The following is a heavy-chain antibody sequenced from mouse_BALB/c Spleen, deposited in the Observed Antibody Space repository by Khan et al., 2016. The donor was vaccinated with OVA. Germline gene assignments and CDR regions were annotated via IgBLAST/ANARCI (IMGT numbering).Heavy chain of an antibody. V-gene: IGHV3-2*02. CDR1: GYSITSEYT. Sequence: EVELLESGPGLVKPSQSLSLTCTVTGYSITSEYTWNWIRQFPGNKLEWMGFISYSGNTRYNPSLKSRISITRDTSKNQFFLQLNSVTSEDTATDDNARQDCCTYDPFSYWGQGTIVTVSA. J-gene: IGHJ3*01. CDR3: ARQDCCTYDPFSY. D-gene: IGHD2-12*01. CDR2: ISYSGNT.